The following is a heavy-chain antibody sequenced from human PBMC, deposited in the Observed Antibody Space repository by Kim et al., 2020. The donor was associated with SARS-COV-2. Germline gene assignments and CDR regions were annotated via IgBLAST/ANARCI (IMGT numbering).Heavy chain of an antibody. V-gene: IGHV3-23*01. D-gene: IGHD6-19*01. CDR3: AKESQRWPNNWFDS. Sequence: GGSLRLSCAASGFTLRNSAVSWVRQVPGKGLEWVSAMSDDTYYADSVKGRFTISRDNSKNTVYLRMSSLGVGNTAIYYCAKESQRWPNNWFDSWGQGTLVIVSS. J-gene: IGHJ5*01. CDR1: GFTLRNSA. CDR2: MSDDT.